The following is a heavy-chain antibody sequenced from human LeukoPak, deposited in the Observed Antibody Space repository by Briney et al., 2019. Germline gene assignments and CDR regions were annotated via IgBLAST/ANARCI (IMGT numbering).Heavy chain of an antibody. J-gene: IGHJ2*01. CDR1: GYYVSSLNSDFY. V-gene: IGHV4-38-2*01. D-gene: IGHD4-17*01. CDR3: AIVNTVVSRPEVFFDL. Sequence: SDPLSLPCAVSGYYVSSLNSDFYWGWIRQPPGKGLEWIGSNFRIGIPYSTPSLEGRVTSSVDTSKNHLSLRFKSVSPADTAIYCCAIVNTVVSRPEVFFDLWGRGTQVTVSS. CDR2: NFRIGIP.